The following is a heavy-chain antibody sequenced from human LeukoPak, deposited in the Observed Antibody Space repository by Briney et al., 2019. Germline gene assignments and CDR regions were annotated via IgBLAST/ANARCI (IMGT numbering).Heavy chain of an antibody. Sequence: GASVKVSCKASGYTFTSYDVNWVRQATGQGLDWMGWVNPNSGHTGYAQKFQGRVTMTTNTSISTAYMELSSLRSEDTAVYYCARGAPGSYCSGGSCPYFDYWGQGTLVSVSS. CDR2: VNPNSGHT. D-gene: IGHD2-15*01. CDR3: ARGAPGSYCSGGSCPYFDY. CDR1: GYTFTSYD. V-gene: IGHV1-8*01. J-gene: IGHJ4*02.